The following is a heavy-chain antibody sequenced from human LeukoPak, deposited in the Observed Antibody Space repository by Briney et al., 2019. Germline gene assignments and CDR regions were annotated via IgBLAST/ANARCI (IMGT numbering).Heavy chain of an antibody. D-gene: IGHD2-2*01. Sequence: GGTLRLSCAASGFTFSSYGMSWVRQAPGKGLEWVSGISGSGLSTYYADAVKGRFTISRDNSKNTLYLQMNSLRDEDTALYYCAKIYHTLPGPYYFDYWGQGTLVTVSS. V-gene: IGHV3-23*01. CDR1: GFTFSSYG. J-gene: IGHJ4*02. CDR2: ISGSGLST. CDR3: AKIYHTLPGPYYFDY.